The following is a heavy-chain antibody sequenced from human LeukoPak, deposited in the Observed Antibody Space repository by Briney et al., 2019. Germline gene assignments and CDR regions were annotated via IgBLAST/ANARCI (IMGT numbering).Heavy chain of an antibody. Sequence: ASVKVSRKASGYTFTSYGISWVRQAPGQGLEWMGWISAYNGNTNYAQKLQGRVTMTTDTPTSTAYMELRSLRSDDTAVYYCAREMKGYCSSTSCYARFDPWGQGTLVTVSS. J-gene: IGHJ5*02. CDR1: GYTFTSYG. CDR3: AREMKGYCSSTSCYARFDP. D-gene: IGHD2-2*01. V-gene: IGHV1-18*01. CDR2: ISAYNGNT.